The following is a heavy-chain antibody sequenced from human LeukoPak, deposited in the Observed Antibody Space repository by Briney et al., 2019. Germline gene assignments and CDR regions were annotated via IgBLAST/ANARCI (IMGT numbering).Heavy chain of an antibody. Sequence: PSETLSLTCTVSGGSISSYYWSWIRQPPGKGLEWIGYIYYSGSTNYNPSLKSRVTISVDTSKNQFSLKLSSVTAADTAVYYCAGYSGYDYYYYYGMDVWSQGTTVTVSS. CDR1: GGSISSYY. V-gene: IGHV4-59*01. J-gene: IGHJ6*02. CDR3: AGYSGYDYYYYYGMDV. D-gene: IGHD5-12*01. CDR2: IYYSGST.